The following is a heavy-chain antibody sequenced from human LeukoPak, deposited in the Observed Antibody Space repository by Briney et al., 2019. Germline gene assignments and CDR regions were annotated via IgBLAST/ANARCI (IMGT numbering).Heavy chain of an antibody. CDR2: MNPNSGNT. Sequence: ASVKVSCKASGYTFTSYDINWVRQATGQGLEWMGWMNPNSGNTGYAQKFLGRVTMTRNTSISTAYMELSSLRSEDTAVYYCARGLLDYGDYGSLYYYGMDVWGQGTTVTVSS. CDR3: ARGLLDYGDYGSLYYYGMDV. V-gene: IGHV1-8*01. J-gene: IGHJ6*02. D-gene: IGHD4-17*01. CDR1: GYTFTSYD.